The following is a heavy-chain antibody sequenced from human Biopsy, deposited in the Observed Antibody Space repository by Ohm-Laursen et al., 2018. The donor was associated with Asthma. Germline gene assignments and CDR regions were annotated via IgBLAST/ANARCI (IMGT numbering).Heavy chain of an antibody. Sequence: PGTLSLTCKVSGTSISSLNWWRWVRQPPGKGLEWIGEIYHSGNTKYNPSLDSRVTISVDKSENLFSLKLTSVTAADTAVYYCAKCSRDWNGLIDHWGQGTLVAVSS. J-gene: IGHJ4*02. CDR1: GTSISSLNW. CDR3: AKCSRDWNGLIDH. V-gene: IGHV4-4*03. CDR2: IYHSGNT. D-gene: IGHD1-1*01.